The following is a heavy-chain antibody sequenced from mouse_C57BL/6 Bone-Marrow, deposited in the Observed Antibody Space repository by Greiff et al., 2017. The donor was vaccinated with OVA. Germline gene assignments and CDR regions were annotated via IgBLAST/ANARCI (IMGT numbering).Heavy chain of an antibody. Sequence: QVQLQQPGAELVRPGSSVKLSCKASGYTFTSYWMHWVKQRPIQGLEWIGNIDPSDSETHYNQKFKDKATLTVDKSSSTAYMQLSSLTSDDSAVYYCASEGFDGYFAWFAYWGQGTLVTVSA. CDR1: GYTFTSYW. D-gene: IGHD2-3*01. CDR3: ASEGFDGYFAWFAY. J-gene: IGHJ3*01. CDR2: IDPSDSET. V-gene: IGHV1-52*01.